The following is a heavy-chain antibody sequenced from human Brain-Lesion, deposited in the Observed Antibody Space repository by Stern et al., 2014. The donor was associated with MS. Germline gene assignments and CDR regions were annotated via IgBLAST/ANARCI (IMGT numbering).Heavy chain of an antibody. CDR3: ARDYGDLEFDL. Sequence: QVQLVQSGPGLVKPSQTLSLTCTVSGGPISSHSYYWSWIRQPAGKGLEWIGRIYASGNTNYNPSLQSRVSLSVDTSKNHLSLRLSSVTASDTAVYYCARDYGDLEFDLWGQGTLVTVSS. J-gene: IGHJ4*02. V-gene: IGHV4-61*02. D-gene: IGHD4-17*01. CDR1: GGPISSHSYY. CDR2: IYASGNT.